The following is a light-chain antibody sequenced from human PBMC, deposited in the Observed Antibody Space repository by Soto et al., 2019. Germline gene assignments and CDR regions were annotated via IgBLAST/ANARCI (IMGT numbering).Light chain of an antibody. J-gene: IGKJ2*01. Sequence: DIQMTQSPSTLSASVGDRVTITCRASQNINNWLAWYQQKPGKAPKLLIYKASSLESGVPSRFSGSGSGTEFTLTISSLQPDDFATYYCQQYNSPYTFGQGTKLEIK. V-gene: IGKV1-5*03. CDR3: QQYNSPYT. CDR2: KAS. CDR1: QNINNW.